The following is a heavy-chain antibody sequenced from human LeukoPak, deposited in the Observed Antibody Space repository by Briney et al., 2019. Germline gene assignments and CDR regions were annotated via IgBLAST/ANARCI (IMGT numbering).Heavy chain of an antibody. CDR1: GFTFSSYW. Sequence: GGSLRLSCAASGFTFSSYWMLWVRQTPGQGLVWVSRISPDGSSTSYADSVKGRFTISRDNAKNTLYLQMNSLRAEDTAVYYCTTDSSSWSVPFDYWGQGTLVTVSS. CDR3: TTDSSSWSVPFDY. CDR2: ISPDGSST. D-gene: IGHD6-13*01. V-gene: IGHV3-74*01. J-gene: IGHJ4*02.